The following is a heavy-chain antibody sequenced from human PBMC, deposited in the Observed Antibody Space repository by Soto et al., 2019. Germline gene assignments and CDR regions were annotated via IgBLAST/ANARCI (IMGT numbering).Heavy chain of an antibody. CDR3: ARDAVGSTPSFDF. V-gene: IGHV1-69*08. J-gene: IGHJ4*02. D-gene: IGHD1-26*01. CDR2: VIPIIDRA. Sequence: QVQLVQSGPEVKKPGSSVKVSCKASGGGFTTYTVSWVRQAPGQGLEWMGRVIPIIDRANYARKFQGRVTITADKSTSTAYLKLSGLTSEDTAVYFCARDAVGSTPSFDFWGQGTLVNVSS. CDR1: GGGFTTYT.